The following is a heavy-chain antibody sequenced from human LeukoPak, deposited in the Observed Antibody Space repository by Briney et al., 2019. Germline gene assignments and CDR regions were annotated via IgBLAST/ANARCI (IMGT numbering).Heavy chain of an antibody. J-gene: IGHJ3*01. CDR2: IFYTGST. CDR1: GGSFSGYY. D-gene: IGHD3-3*01. V-gene: IGHV4-59*01. Sequence: SETLSLTCAVYGGSFSGYYWSWFRQPPGKGLEFIGYIFYTGSTNYNPSLKSRVTISVDTSKNQFSLKLSSVTAADTAVYYCAEWTEGGAFDSWGQGTMLIVSS. CDR3: AEWTEGGAFDS.